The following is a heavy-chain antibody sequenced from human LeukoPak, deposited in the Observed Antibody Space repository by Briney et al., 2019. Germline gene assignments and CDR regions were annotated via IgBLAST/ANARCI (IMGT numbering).Heavy chain of an antibody. D-gene: IGHD3-9*01. V-gene: IGHV4-39*01. Sequence: PSETLSLTRTVSGGSISSSSYYWGWIRQPPGKGLEWIGSIYYSGSTYYNPSLKSRVTISVDTSKNQFSLKLSSVTAADTAVYYCAGGLRYFDWSPIGWFDLWGQGTLVTVSS. J-gene: IGHJ5*02. CDR2: IYYSGST. CDR3: AGGLRYFDWSPIGWFDL. CDR1: GGSISSSSYY.